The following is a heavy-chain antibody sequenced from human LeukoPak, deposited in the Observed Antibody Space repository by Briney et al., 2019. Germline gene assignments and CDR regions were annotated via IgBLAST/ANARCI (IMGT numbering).Heavy chain of an antibody. J-gene: IGHJ3*02. CDR3: AREGGRAFDI. D-gene: IGHD3-16*01. V-gene: IGHV4-59*01. CDR1: GGSISSYY. CDR2: IYYSGST. Sequence: SETLSLTCTVSGGSISSYYWSWIQQPPGKGLEWIGYIYYSGSTNYNPSLKSRVTISVDTSKNQFSLKLSSVTAADTAVYYCAREGGRAFDIWGQGTMVTVSS.